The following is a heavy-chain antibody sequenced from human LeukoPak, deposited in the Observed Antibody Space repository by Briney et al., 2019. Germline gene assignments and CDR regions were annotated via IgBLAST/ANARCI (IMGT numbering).Heavy chain of an antibody. D-gene: IGHD6-19*01. Sequence: GRSLRLSCAASGFTFSIYGMYWVRQAPGKGLEWAAVISYDGNSKYYADSVKGRFTISRDNSKNTLFLQMNSLRAEDTAVYYCAKEMRVAGYLDCWGQGTLVTVSS. V-gene: IGHV3-30*18. CDR2: ISYDGNSK. CDR1: GFTFSIYG. CDR3: AKEMRVAGYLDC. J-gene: IGHJ4*02.